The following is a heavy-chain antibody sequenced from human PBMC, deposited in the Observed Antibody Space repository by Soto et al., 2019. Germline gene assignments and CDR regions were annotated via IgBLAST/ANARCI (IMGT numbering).Heavy chain of an antibody. CDR2: IDPSDSYT. D-gene: IGHD3-3*01. V-gene: IGHV5-10-1*01. CDR3: ARHPGVGFLEWSTRYYGMDV. J-gene: IGHJ6*02. Sequence: GESLKISCKGSGYSFTSYWISCVRQMPGKGLEWMGRIDPSDSYTNYSPSFQGHVTISADKSISTAYLQWSSLKASDTAMYYCARHPGVGFLEWSTRYYGMDVWGQGTTVTVSS. CDR1: GYSFTSYW.